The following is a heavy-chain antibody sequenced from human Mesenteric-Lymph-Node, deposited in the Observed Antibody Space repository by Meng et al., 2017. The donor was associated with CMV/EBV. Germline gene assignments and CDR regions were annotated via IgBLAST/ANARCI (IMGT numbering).Heavy chain of an antibody. J-gene: IGHJ4*02. CDR3: ARADRGYDILTGSYGFAYFDS. D-gene: IGHD3-9*01. Sequence: SETLSLTCTVSGYSISSGYYWGWIRQPPGKGLEWIGSIYYSGTTYYSPSLKSRVTISVDSSKNQFSLKMSSVTAADTAVYYCARADRGYDILTGSYGFAYFDSWGQGTLVTVSS. CDR2: IYYSGTT. CDR1: GYSISSGYY. V-gene: IGHV4-38-2*02.